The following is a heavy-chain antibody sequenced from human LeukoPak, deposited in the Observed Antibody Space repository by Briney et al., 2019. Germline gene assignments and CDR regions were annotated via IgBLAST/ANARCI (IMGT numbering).Heavy chain of an antibody. Sequence: PSETLSLTCTVSGGSISSYYWSWIRQPPGKGLEWIGYISYSGTTNYNPSLKSRVTISVDTSKNQFSRKLSYVTAADTAVYYCAKHTTFEYWGQGTLVTVSS. V-gene: IGHV4-59*08. CDR3: AKHTTFEY. D-gene: IGHD1-1*01. CDR2: ISYSGTT. J-gene: IGHJ4*02. CDR1: GGSISSYY.